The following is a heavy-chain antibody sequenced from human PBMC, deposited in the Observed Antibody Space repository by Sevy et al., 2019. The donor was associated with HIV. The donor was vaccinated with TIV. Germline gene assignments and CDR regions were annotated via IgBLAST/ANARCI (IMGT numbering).Heavy chain of an antibody. Sequence: GGSLRLSCAASGFTFSSYAMHWVRQAPGKGLEWVAVISYDGSNKYYEDTVKGRFTISRDNSKNRMYLQMNSLRAEDTALYYCARGLKVLWFGELSLVGYGMDVWGQGTTVTVSS. CDR2: ISYDGSNK. D-gene: IGHD3-10*01. CDR3: ARGLKVLWFGELSLVGYGMDV. J-gene: IGHJ6*02. CDR1: GFTFSSYA. V-gene: IGHV3-30-3*01.